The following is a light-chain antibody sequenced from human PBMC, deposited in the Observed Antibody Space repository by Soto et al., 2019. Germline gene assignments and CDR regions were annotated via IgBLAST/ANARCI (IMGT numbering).Light chain of an antibody. V-gene: IGKV3-15*01. CDR3: QHYNYWPPKT. Sequence: EIVLTQSPATLSLSPGEGATLSCRASQSIGTYLAWYQHKPGQAHRLLIFDASNRATGIPARFSGSGSGTDFTLTIRRLQSEDFAVYYCQHYNYWPPKTFGEGTTADIK. CDR2: DAS. CDR1: QSIGTY. J-gene: IGKJ1*01.